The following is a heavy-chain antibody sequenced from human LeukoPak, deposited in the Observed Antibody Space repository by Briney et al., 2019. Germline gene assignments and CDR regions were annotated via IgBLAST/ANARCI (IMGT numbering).Heavy chain of an antibody. CDR2: SEGDDSTT. V-gene: IGHV3-74*03. CDR1: GFTFSSYS. J-gene: IGHJ5*02. Sequence: GGSLRLSCAASGFTFSSYSMNWVRQAPGKGLVWVSRSEGDDSTTTYADSVKGRFTVSRDTAKNTLYLQMNSLRVEDTAVYYCAKLDWLDPWGQGTLVTVSP. CDR3: AKLDWLDP.